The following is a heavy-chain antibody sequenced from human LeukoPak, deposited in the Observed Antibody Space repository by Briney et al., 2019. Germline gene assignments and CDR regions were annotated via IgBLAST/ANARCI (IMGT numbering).Heavy chain of an antibody. CDR3: ARAPERWYSYGSYTYYYMDV. CDR2: ISYSGST. J-gene: IGHJ6*03. D-gene: IGHD5-18*01. V-gene: IGHV4-59*01. Sequence: IPSETLSLTCTVSGGSISSYYWNWIRQPPRKGLEWIGSISYSGSTNYNPSLESRVTISVDTSKNQISLKLSSVTAADTTVYYCARAPERWYSYGSYTYYYMDVWGKGTTVTVSS. CDR1: GGSISSYY.